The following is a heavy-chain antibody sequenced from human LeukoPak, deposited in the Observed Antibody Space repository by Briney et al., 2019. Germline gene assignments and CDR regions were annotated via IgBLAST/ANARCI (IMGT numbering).Heavy chain of an antibody. Sequence: SQTLSLTCTVSGGSISSGDYYLSWIRQPPGKGLEWIGYIYYSGSTYYNPTLKSRVTISVNTSKNQFSLKLSSVTAADTAVYYCAREVSGVVVPAANYYYYMDVWGKGTTVTVSS. V-gene: IGHV4-30-4*08. J-gene: IGHJ6*03. CDR3: AREVSGVVVPAANYYYYMDV. D-gene: IGHD2-2*01. CDR2: IYYSGST. CDR1: GGSISSGDYY.